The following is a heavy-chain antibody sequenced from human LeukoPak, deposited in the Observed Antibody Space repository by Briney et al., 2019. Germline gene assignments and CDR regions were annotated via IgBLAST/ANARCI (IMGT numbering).Heavy chain of an antibody. V-gene: IGHV3-73*01. CDR2: IRSKANSDAT. J-gene: IGHJ4*02. CDR1: GFTFSGSA. D-gene: IGHD4-17*01. Sequence: GGSLRLSCAASGFTFSGSAIHWVRQASGKGLEWVGRIRSKANSDATSSAASVKGRFTISRDDSKNTAYLQMSSLKTEDTAVYYCTRDYGVLFDYWGQGTLVTVS. CDR3: TRDYGVLFDY.